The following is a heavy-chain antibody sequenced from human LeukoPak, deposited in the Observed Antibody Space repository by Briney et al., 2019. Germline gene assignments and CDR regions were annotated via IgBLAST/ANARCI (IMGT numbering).Heavy chain of an antibody. CDR2: IYDTGVT. Sequence: PSETLSLTCTVSGGSISPYHWAWIRQSPEKGLEWIGYIYDTGVTNYNPSLRSRLSISVDTSKNLFSLYMRSVTAADTAVYYCARDLGQLTNFDLWGPGTLVTVSS. J-gene: IGHJ2*01. D-gene: IGHD3-16*01. CDR3: ARDLGQLTNFDL. CDR1: GGSISPYH. V-gene: IGHV4-59*01.